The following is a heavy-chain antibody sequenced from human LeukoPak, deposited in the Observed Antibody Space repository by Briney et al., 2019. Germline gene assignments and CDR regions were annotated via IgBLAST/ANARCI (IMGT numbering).Heavy chain of an antibody. Sequence: GGSLRLSCAASGFTFSSYSMNWVRQAPGKGLEWVSSISSSSSYIYYADSVKGRFTISRDNAKNSLYLQMNSLRAEDMALYYCAKCAGSGWPYWYFDLWGRGTLVTVSS. CDR3: AKCAGSGWPYWYFDL. CDR1: GFTFSSYS. J-gene: IGHJ2*01. V-gene: IGHV3-21*04. D-gene: IGHD6-19*01. CDR2: ISSSSSYI.